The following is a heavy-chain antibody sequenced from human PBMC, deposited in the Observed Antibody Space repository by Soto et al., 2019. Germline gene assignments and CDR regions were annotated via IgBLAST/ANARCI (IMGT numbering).Heavy chain of an antibody. D-gene: IGHD1-1*01. CDR3: ARGLEIFLYGMDV. CDR1: GGSFSGYY. V-gene: IGHV4-34*01. CDR2: INHSGST. Sequence: SETLSLTCAVYGGSFSGYYWSWIRQPPGKGLEWIGEINHSGSTNYNPSLKSRVTISVDTSKNQFSLKLSSVTAADTAVYYCARGLEIFLYGMDVWGQGXTVTVSS. J-gene: IGHJ6*02.